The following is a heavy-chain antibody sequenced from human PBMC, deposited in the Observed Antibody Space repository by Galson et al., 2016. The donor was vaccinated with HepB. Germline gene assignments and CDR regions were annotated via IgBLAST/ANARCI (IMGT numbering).Heavy chain of an antibody. V-gene: IGHV4-31*03. J-gene: IGHJ4*02. CDR3: ARGGRKGLWGYYFDY. CDR1: GGSISSGGYY. Sequence: TLSLTCTVSGGSISSGGYYWSWIRQHPGKGLEWIGYIYHLGNTYFNPSLKSRVTMSVDAPKNQFSLKLRSVTAADTAVYYCARGGRKGLWGYYFDYWGQGTLVPVSS. CDR2: IYHLGNT. D-gene: IGHD5-18*01.